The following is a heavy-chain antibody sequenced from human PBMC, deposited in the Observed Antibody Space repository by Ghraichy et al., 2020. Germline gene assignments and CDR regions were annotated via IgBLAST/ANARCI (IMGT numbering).Heavy chain of an antibody. D-gene: IGHD6-13*01. V-gene: IGHV4-34*01. Sequence: SETLSLTCAVYGGSFSGYYWSWIRQPPGKGLEWIGEINHSGSTNYNPSLKSRVTISVDTSKNRFSLKLSSVTAADTAVYYCARGGQQIYYYYGMDVWGQGTTVLVSS. CDR3: ARGGQQIYYYYGMDV. CDR1: GGSFSGYY. CDR2: INHSGST. J-gene: IGHJ6*02.